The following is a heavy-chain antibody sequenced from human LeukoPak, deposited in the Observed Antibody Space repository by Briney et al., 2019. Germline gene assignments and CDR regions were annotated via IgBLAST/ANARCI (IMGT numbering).Heavy chain of an antibody. V-gene: IGHV3-30-3*01. D-gene: IGHD3-22*01. J-gene: IGHJ3*02. CDR3: ARDQEGSSGYKGAFDI. Sequence: PGGSLRLSCAASGFTFSSYAMSWVRQAPGKGLEWVAVISYDGSNKYYADSVKGRFTISRDNSENTLYLQMNSLRAEDTAVYYCARDQEGSSGYKGAFDIWGQGTMVTVSS. CDR2: ISYDGSNK. CDR1: GFTFSSYA.